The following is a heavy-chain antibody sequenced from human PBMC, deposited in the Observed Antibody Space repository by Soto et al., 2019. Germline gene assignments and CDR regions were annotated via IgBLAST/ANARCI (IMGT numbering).Heavy chain of an antibody. V-gene: IGHV3-30*18. D-gene: IGHD3-10*01. CDR3: AKDAHSGDETKRGYFDY. CDR1: GFTFSSYG. Sequence: GGSLRLSCAASGFTFSSYGMHWVRQAPGKGLEWVAVISYDGSNKYYADSVKGRFTISRDNSKNTLYLQMNSLRAEDTAVYYCAKDAHSGDETKRGYFDYWGQGTLVTVSS. J-gene: IGHJ4*02. CDR2: ISYDGSNK.